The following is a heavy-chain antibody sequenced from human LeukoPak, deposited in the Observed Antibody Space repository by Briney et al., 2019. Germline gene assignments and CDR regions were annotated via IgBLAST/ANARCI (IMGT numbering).Heavy chain of an antibody. D-gene: IGHD6-19*01. CDR2: IYYTGAT. V-gene: IGHV4-61*08. CDR1: GGSISSGGYS. J-gene: IGHJ4*02. Sequence: PSETLSLTCAVSGGSISSGGYSWSWIRQPPGKGLEYIGYIYYTGATNYNPSLKSRVTISVDTSKSQFSLKLSSVTAADTAVYFCAKYGNSGWVIDNWGQGALVTVSS. CDR3: AKYGNSGWVIDN.